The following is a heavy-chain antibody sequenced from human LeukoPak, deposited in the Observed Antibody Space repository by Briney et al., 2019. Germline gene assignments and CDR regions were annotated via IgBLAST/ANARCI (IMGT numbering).Heavy chain of an antibody. J-gene: IGHJ4*02. D-gene: IGHD3-16*02. CDR2: ISAYNGNT. V-gene: IGHV1-18*01. CDR3: ARGPRSLRLGELSLFIYY. Sequence: ASVKVSFKASGYTFTSYGISWVRQAPGQGLEWMGWISAYNGNTNYAQKLQGRVTMTTDTSTSTAYMELRSLRSDDTAVYYCARGPRSLRLGELSLFIYYWGQGTLVTVSS. CDR1: GYTFTSYG.